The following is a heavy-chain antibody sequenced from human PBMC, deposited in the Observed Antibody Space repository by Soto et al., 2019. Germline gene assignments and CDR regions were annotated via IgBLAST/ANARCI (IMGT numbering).Heavy chain of an antibody. V-gene: IGHV3-64D*06. D-gene: IGHD1-1*01. Sequence: PAGSMGLSSAASGFTVNIYAVDWVRQAQGKRVRFVTAISSDGAGTYYSAYVKGRLAMTRDNSKTTLSLQMSSLRGEDTALYYCLKEGYMRSDGNGQFDYWGQGALVTVSS. CDR2: ISSDGAGT. J-gene: IGHJ4*02. CDR1: GFTVNIYA. CDR3: LKEGYMRSDGNGQFDY.